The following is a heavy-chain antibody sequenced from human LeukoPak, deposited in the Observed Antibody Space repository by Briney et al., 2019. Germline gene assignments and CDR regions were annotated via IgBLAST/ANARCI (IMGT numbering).Heavy chain of an antibody. Sequence: SETLSLTCTVSGYSISSGYYWGWIRQPPGKGLEWIGSIYHSGSTYYNPSLRSRVTISVDTSKNQFSLKLSSVTAADTAVYFCARAYRSSWYANWFDPWGQGTLVTVSS. V-gene: IGHV4-38-2*02. CDR2: IYHSGST. CDR1: GYSISSGYY. D-gene: IGHD6-13*01. CDR3: ARAYRSSWYANWFDP. J-gene: IGHJ5*02.